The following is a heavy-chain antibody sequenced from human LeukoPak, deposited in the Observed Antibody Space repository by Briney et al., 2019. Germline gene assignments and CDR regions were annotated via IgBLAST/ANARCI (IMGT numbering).Heavy chain of an antibody. V-gene: IGHV4-34*01. Sequence: SETLSLTCAVYGGSFSGYYWSWIRQPPGKGLEWIGEINHSGSTNYNPSLKSRVTISVDTSKNQFSLKLSSVTAADTAVYYCARGRELHRWGQGTLVTVSS. CDR1: GGSFSGYY. J-gene: IGHJ4*02. CDR2: INHSGST. CDR3: ARGRELHR. D-gene: IGHD5-24*01.